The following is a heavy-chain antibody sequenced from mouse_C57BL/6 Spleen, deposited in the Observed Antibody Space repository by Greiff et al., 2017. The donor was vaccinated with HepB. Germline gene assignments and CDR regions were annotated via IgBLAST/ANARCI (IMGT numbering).Heavy chain of an antibody. CDR3: ARLAGDTLRYFDY. J-gene: IGHJ2*01. D-gene: IGHD2-13*01. CDR2: INPNYGTT. CDR1: GYSFTDYN. V-gene: IGHV1-39*01. Sequence: EVQLQESGPELVKPGASVKISCKASGYSFTDYNMNWVKQSNGKSLEWIGVINPNYGTTIYNQKFKGKATLTVDQSTSTAYMQLNSLTSEDSAVNYGARLAGDTLRYFDYWGQGTTLTVSS.